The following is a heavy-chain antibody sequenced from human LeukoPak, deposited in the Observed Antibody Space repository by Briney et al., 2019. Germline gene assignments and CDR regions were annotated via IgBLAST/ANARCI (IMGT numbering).Heavy chain of an antibody. J-gene: IGHJ4*02. CDR3: ARAQSDSGYDGGDLDH. CDR2: MNPNSGNT. D-gene: IGHD5-12*01. V-gene: IGHV1-8*01. CDR1: GYTFTSYD. Sequence: ASVKVSCKASGYTFTSYDINWVRQATGQGLEWMGWMNPNSGNTGYAQKFQGRVTMTRNTSISTAYMELSSLRSEDTAVYYCARAQSDSGYDGGDLDHWGQGTLVTVSS.